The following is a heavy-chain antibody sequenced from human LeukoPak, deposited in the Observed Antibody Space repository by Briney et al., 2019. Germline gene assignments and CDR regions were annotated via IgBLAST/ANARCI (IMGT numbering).Heavy chain of an antibody. Sequence: GASVKVSCKASGYTFTSYDINWVRQATGQGLEWMGWMNPNSGNTGYAQKFQGRVTITRNTSISTAYMELSSLRSEDTAVYYCARGGYYDFWSGPYDYYYYYYMDVWGKGTTVTVSS. CDR1: GYTFTSYD. V-gene: IGHV1-8*03. D-gene: IGHD3-3*01. CDR3: ARGGYYDFWSGPYDYYYYYYMDV. J-gene: IGHJ6*03. CDR2: MNPNSGNT.